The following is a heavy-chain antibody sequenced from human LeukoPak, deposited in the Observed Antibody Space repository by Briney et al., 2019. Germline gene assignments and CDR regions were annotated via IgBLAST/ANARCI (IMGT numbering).Heavy chain of an antibody. D-gene: IGHD3-3*01. Sequence: GGSLRLSCAASGFTFSSYGMHWVRQAPGKGLEWVAFIRYDGSNKYYADSVKGRFTISRDNSKNTLYLQMNSLRAEDTAVYYCAKDLVFYDRDYMDVWGKGTTVTVSS. CDR3: AKDLVFYDRDYMDV. V-gene: IGHV3-30*02. CDR1: GFTFSSYG. J-gene: IGHJ6*03. CDR2: IRYDGSNK.